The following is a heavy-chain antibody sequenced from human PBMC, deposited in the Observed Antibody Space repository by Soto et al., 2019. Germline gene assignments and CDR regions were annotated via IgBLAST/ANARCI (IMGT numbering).Heavy chain of an antibody. CDR3: ARLGRVAVAGVFDY. CDR1: GGSISSSSYY. J-gene: IGHJ4*02. CDR2: IYYSGST. D-gene: IGHD6-19*01. Sequence: QLQLQESGPGLVKPSETLSLTCTVSGGSISSSSYYWGWIRQPPGKGLEWIGSIYYSGSTYYNPSLKSRVTISVDTSKNQFSLKLSSVTAADTAVYYCARLGRVAVAGVFDYWGQGTLVTVSS. V-gene: IGHV4-39*01.